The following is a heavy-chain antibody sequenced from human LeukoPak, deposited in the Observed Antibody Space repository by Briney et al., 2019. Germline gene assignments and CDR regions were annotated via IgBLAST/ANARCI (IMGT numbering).Heavy chain of an antibody. J-gene: IGHJ5*02. D-gene: IGHD5-12*01. CDR3: ARDRGYSGYGGGYNWFDP. Sequence: SETLSLTCTVSGGSISSYCWSWIRQPPGRGLEWIGYIYYSGRTNYNPSLKSRVTISVDTSKNQFSLKLSSVTAADTAVYYCARDRGYSGYGGGYNWFDPWGQGTLVTVSS. CDR2: IYYSGRT. CDR1: GGSISSYC. V-gene: IGHV4-59*01.